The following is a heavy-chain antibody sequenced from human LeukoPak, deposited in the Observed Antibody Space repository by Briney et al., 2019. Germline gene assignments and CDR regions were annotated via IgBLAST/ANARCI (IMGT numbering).Heavy chain of an antibody. Sequence: GESLKISCEASGYSFTSYYMHWVRQAPGQGLEWMGIINPSGGSTSYAQKFQGRVTMTRDMSTSTVYMELSSLRSEDTAVYYCARDSDHGTGYSSVWFDPWGQGTLVTVSS. CDR3: ARDSDHGTGYSSVWFDP. CDR2: INPSGGST. J-gene: IGHJ5*02. D-gene: IGHD5-18*01. V-gene: IGHV1-46*01. CDR1: GYSFTSYY.